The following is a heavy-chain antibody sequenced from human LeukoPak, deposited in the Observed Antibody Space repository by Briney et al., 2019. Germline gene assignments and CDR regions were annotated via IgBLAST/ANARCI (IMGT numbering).Heavy chain of an antibody. CDR3: ARDLYGDRKDY. CDR1: GYTFTSYD. J-gene: IGHJ4*02. D-gene: IGHD4-17*01. V-gene: IGHV1-8*01. Sequence: VASVKVFCKASGYTFTSYDINWVRQATGQGLEWMGWMNPNSGNTGYAQKFQGRVTMTRNTSISTAYMELSSLRSEDTAVYYCARDLYGDRKDYWGQGTLVTVSS. CDR2: MNPNSGNT.